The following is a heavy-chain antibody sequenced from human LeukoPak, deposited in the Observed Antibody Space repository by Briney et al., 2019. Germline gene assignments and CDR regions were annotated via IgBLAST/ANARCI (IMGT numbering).Heavy chain of an antibody. V-gene: IGHV4-61*02. Sequence: SQTLSLTCTVSGDSISSTSYYWSWIRQPAGKGLEWIGRIYTSGSTYYNPSLKSRVTISVDTSKNQFSLKLSSVTAADTAVYYCARVRQKGSGSDPNDYWGQGTLVTVSS. CDR1: GDSISSTSYY. CDR3: ARVRQKGSGSDPNDY. J-gene: IGHJ4*02. D-gene: IGHD3-10*01. CDR2: IYTSGST.